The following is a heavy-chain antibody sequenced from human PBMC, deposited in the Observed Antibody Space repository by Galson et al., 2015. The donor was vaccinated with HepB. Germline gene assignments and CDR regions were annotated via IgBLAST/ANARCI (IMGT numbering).Heavy chain of an antibody. CDR2: INQGGGAN. V-gene: IGHV3-7*03. CDR3: TRLQSYAFDL. Sequence: SLRLSCAASGSRFDSHFMARVRQTPVKGLEWVADINQGGGANFYLDSVKGRFTISRDNAKNSVYLQMSSLTAEDTAVYYCTRLQSYAFDLWGQGTMVTVSS. D-gene: IGHD6-19*01. J-gene: IGHJ3*01. CDR1: GSRFDSHF.